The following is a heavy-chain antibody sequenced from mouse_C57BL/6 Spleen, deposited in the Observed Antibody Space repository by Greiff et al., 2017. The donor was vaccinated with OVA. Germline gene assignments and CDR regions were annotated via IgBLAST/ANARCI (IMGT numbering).Heavy chain of an antibody. D-gene: IGHD1-1*02. J-gene: IGHJ2*01. CDR2: IYPGSGSI. Sequence: QVQLQQPGAELVKPGASVKMSCKASGYTFTSYWITWVKQRPGQGLEWIGDIYPGSGSINYNEKFKSKATLTVDTTSITAYRRLSSLTSEDSAVYYCARRVGYYFDYWGQGTTLTVSS. CDR1: GYTFTSYW. CDR3: ARRVGYYFDY. V-gene: IGHV1-55*01.